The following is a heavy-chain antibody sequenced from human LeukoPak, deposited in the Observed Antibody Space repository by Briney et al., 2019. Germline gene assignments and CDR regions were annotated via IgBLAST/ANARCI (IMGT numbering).Heavy chain of an antibody. V-gene: IGHV1-46*01. CDR3: ARIGDSTSCYGPCAYFDY. J-gene: IGHJ4*02. CDR1: GYTFTRYY. D-gene: IGHD2-2*01. Sequence: ASVKVSCKASGYTFTRYYMHWVRQAPGQGLEWMGIINPSGGSTSYAQKFQGRVTMTRDTSTSTVYMELSSLRSEDTAVYYCARIGDSTSCYGPCAYFDYWGQGTLVTVSS. CDR2: INPSGGST.